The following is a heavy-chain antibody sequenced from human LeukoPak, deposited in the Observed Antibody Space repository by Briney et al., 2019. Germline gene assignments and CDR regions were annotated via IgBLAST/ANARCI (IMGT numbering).Heavy chain of an antibody. CDR1: GGSISSGDYY. CDR2: IYYSGST. Sequence: SETLSLTCTVSGGSISSGDYYWSWIRQPPGKGLEWIGYIYYSGSTFHYNPSLKSRVSISMDTSKNQFSLRLSSVTAADTAVYYCAGPRGSSNGAFDIWGQGTMVTVSS. V-gene: IGHV4-30-4*08. J-gene: IGHJ3*02. D-gene: IGHD4-11*01. CDR3: AGPRGSSNGAFDI.